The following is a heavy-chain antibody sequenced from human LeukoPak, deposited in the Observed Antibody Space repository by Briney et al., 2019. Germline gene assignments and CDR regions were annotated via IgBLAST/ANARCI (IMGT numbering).Heavy chain of an antibody. CDR1: GFTFSTYS. V-gene: IGHV3-21*01. D-gene: IGHD1-7*01. J-gene: IGHJ4*02. Sequence: GGSLRLSCAASGFTFSTYSMNWVRQAPGKGLEWVSSISSSNSYIYYADSMKGRLTISRDNAKNALYLQMNSLRAEDTAVYYCARGGLELDYWGQGTLVTVSS. CDR2: ISSSNSYI. CDR3: ARGGLELDY.